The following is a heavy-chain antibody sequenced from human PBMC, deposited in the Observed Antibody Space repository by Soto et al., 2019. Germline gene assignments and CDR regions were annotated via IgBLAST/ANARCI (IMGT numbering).Heavy chain of an antibody. V-gene: IGHV3-15*07. J-gene: IGHJ1*01. CDR2: IRSQSDGGSG. Sequence: EVQLEESGGGVVMPGGSLRLTCAASGFTFHNAWINWVRQPPGGGLEWVGRIRSQSDGGSGDYAAPVKGRFVVSRDDSKNMVYLQMNRLKIEDTAVYYCTTDSRTTVPEVRIDFWGHGTLVTVSS. D-gene: IGHD4-17*01. CDR1: GFTFHNAW. CDR3: TTDSRTTVPEVRIDF.